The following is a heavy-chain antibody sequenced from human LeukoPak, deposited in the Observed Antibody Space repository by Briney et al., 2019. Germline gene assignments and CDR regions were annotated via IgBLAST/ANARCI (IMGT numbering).Heavy chain of an antibody. CDR2: VSAYYGTT. D-gene: IGHD3/OR15-3a*01. CDR3: ARVDWEPQSFDY. Sequence: ASVKVSCKASGYTFTSYGFSWVRQAPGQGLEWMGWVSAYYGTTNYAQKLQGRVTMTTDTSTSTAYMELRSLRSDDTAVYYCARVDWEPQSFDYWGQGTLVTVSS. J-gene: IGHJ4*02. V-gene: IGHV1-18*01. CDR1: GYTFTSYG.